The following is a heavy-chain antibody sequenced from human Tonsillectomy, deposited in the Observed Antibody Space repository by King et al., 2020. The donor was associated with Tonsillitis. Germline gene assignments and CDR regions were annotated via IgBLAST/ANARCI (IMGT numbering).Heavy chain of an antibody. CDR2: ISGSGGST. J-gene: IGHJ4*02. Sequence: QLVQSGVGLVQPGGSLRLSCAASGFTFTIYPMNWVRQAPGKGLEWVSGISGSGGSTYYADSVKGRFTISRDNSKNTLYLQMNTLRAEDTALYYCAKDRANSAYDSDSGLDYWGQGSLVTVSS. V-gene: IGHV3-23*04. D-gene: IGHD5-12*01. CDR1: GFTFTIYP. CDR3: AKDRANSAYDSDSGLDY.